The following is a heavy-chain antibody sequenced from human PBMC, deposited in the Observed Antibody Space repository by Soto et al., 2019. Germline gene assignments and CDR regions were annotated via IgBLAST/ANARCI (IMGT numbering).Heavy chain of an antibody. D-gene: IGHD6-19*01. J-gene: IGHJ4*02. Sequence: QVQLQQWGAGLLKPSETLSLTCAVYGGSFSGYYWSWVRQPPGKGLEWIGEINHTGTTNYNPSLKSRVTISIDTSKNQFSLKVSSVTAADTAVYYCASLEISGWYFGYWGQGTPVTVSS. CDR2: INHTGTT. CDR1: GGSFSGYY. CDR3: ASLEISGWYFGY. V-gene: IGHV4-34*02.